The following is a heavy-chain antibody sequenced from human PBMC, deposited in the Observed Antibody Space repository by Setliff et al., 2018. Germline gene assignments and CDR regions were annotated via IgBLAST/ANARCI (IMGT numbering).Heavy chain of an antibody. CDR1: GVSLSASGVG. J-gene: IGHJ4*02. D-gene: IGHD6-13*01. Sequence: TCGVSGPTLVNPTETLTLTCSLSGVSLSASGVGVGWIRQPPGKALEWLALMFRNGGERYNPSLSSRLSIAKDTSRNEVVLTLINLDPLDTATYYCAHRQLGSAAAGASFDFWGRGTLVTVSS. CDR3: AHRQLGSAAAGASFDF. V-gene: IGHV2-5*01. CDR2: MFRNGGE.